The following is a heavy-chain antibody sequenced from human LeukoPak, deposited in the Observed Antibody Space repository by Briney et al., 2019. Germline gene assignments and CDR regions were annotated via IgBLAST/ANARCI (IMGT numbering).Heavy chain of an antibody. J-gene: IGHJ4*02. V-gene: IGHV3-23*01. CDR1: GFIFSNFA. CDR3: ASGPPFLKYFEY. D-gene: IGHD3-3*01. CDR2: ISGNAAAT. Sequence: PGGSLRLSCVASGFIFSNFAMSWVRQAPGKGLEWVSTISGNAAATYYVDSVKGRFTISRDNSRNTLYLQMNSLRAEDTAIYYCASGPPFLKYFEYWGQGTLVTVSS.